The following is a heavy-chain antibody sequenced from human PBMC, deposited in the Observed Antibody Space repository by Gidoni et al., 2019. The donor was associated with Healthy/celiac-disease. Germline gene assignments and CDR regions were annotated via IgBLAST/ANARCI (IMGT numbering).Heavy chain of an antibody. CDR2: ISSSSSTI. J-gene: IGHJ2*01. D-gene: IGHD1-26*01. V-gene: IGHV3-48*02. CDR3: ARDSGSYPGPPYWYFDL. Sequence: EVQLVESGGGLVQPGGSLRLSCAASGFTFSSYSMNWVRQAPGKGLEWVSYISSSSSTIYYADSVKGRFTISRDNAKNSLYLQMNSLRDEDTAVYYCARDSGSYPGPPYWYFDLWGRGTLVTVSS. CDR1: GFTFSSYS.